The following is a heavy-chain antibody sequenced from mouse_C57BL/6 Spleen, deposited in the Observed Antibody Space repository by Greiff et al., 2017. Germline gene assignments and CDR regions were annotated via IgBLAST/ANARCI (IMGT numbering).Heavy chain of an antibody. CDR1: GYTFTDYY. CDR3: ATTAQGYFDY. V-gene: IGHV1-26*01. D-gene: IGHD3-2*02. Sequence: EVKLQQSGPELVKPGASVKISCKASGYTFTDYYMNWVKQSHGKSLEWIGDINPNNGGTSYNQKFKGKATLTVDKSSSTAYMELRSLTSEDSAVYYCATTAQGYFDYWGQGTTLTVSS. CDR2: INPNNGGT. J-gene: IGHJ2*01.